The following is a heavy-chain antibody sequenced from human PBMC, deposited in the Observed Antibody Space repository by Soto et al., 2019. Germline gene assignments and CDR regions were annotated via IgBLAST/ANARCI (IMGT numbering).Heavy chain of an antibody. CDR2: ISGSGGST. V-gene: IGHV3-23*01. Sequence: GGSLILSCAASGFTFSSYAMSWVRQAPGKGLEWVSAISGSGGSTYYADSVKGRFTISRDNSKNTLYLQMNSLRAEDTAVYYCAKAAPLGDYYYYGMDVWGQGTTVTVSS. J-gene: IGHJ6*02. CDR3: AKAAPLGDYYYYGMDV. CDR1: GFTFSSYA.